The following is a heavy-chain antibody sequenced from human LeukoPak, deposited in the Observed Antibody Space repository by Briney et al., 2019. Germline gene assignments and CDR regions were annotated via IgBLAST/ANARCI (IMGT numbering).Heavy chain of an antibody. CDR3: ARVQAAAGTDY. V-gene: IGHV1-18*01. CDR1: GYTFTSYG. Sequence: ASVKVSCKASGYTFTSYGISWVRQAPGQGLEWMGWISAYNGNTNYAQKLQGRVTITADKSTGTAYMELSSLRSEDTAVYYCARVQAAAGTDYWGQGTLVTVSS. D-gene: IGHD6-13*01. J-gene: IGHJ4*02. CDR2: ISAYNGNT.